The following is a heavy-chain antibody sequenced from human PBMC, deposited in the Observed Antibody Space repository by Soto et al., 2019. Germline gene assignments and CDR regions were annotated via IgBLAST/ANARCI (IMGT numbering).Heavy chain of an antibody. J-gene: IGHJ6*02. Sequence: SEPLSLTCTVSGGSISSGDYYWSCIRQPPGKGLEWIGYIYFRGSTYYNPSLKRRLTISARTSKNQFSLKLRSATAADTAVYYCARERRGRYFGWLSSPDCMDVWGQGTTVTVSS. CDR1: GGSISSGDYY. CDR3: ARERRGRYFGWLSSPDCMDV. V-gene: IGHV4-30-4*01. D-gene: IGHD3-9*01. CDR2: IYFRGST.